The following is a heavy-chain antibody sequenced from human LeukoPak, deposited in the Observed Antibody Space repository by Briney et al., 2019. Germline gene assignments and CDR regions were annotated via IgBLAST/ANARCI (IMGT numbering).Heavy chain of an antibody. CDR3: AKEYRQWLVQYYFDY. Sequence: GGSLRLSCSASGFTFSSFEMNWVRQAPGKGLEWVSSISSRAATIYYTDSVKGRFTISRDNAKNSLYLQMNSLRAEDTAVYYCAKEYRQWLVQYYFDYWGQGTLVTVSS. V-gene: IGHV3-48*03. CDR2: ISSRAATI. D-gene: IGHD6-19*01. J-gene: IGHJ4*02. CDR1: GFTFSSFE.